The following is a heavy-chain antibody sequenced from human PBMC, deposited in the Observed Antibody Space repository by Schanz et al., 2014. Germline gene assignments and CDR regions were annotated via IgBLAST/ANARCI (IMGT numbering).Heavy chain of an antibody. J-gene: IGHJ4*02. CDR1: GFTFSSYA. Sequence: EVQLLESGGGLVQPGGSLRLSCAASGFTFSSYAMSWVRQPPGRGLEWVSYIGNGGVTIYYADSVKGRFTISSDNSKSTLYLQMSSLRAEDTAVYYCAKSQGSSFDSWGQGTLVTVSS. CDR2: IGNGGVTI. D-gene: IGHD6-13*01. CDR3: AKSQGSSFDS. V-gene: IGHV3-23*01.